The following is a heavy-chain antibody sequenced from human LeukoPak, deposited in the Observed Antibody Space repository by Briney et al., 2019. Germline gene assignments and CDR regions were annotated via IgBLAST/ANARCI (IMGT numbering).Heavy chain of an antibody. CDR1: GFTFSSYG. Sequence: PGRSLRLSCAASGFTFSSYGMHWVRQAPGKGLEWVAVIWYDGSNKYYADSVKGRFTISRDNSKNTLYLQMNSLRAEDTAVYYRARDGEVGATSVDYWGQGTLVTVSS. D-gene: IGHD1-26*01. V-gene: IGHV3-33*01. CDR3: ARDGEVGATSVDY. CDR2: IWYDGSNK. J-gene: IGHJ4*02.